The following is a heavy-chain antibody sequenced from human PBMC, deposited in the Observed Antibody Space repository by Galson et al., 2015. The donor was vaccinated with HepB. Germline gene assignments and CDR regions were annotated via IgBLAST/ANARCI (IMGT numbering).Heavy chain of an antibody. CDR3: ATVGGGYDPFDY. CDR2: FDPEDGET. V-gene: IGHV1-24*01. D-gene: IGHD5-12*01. J-gene: IGHJ4*02. CDR1: GYTLTELS. Sequence: SVKVSCKVSGYTLTELSMHWVRQAPGKGLEWMGGFDPEDGETIYAQKFQGRVTMTEDTSTDTAYMELSSLRSEDTAVYYCATVGGGYDPFDYWGQGTLVTVSS.